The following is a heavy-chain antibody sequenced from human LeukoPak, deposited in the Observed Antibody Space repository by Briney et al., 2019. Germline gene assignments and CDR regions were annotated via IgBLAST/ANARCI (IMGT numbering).Heavy chain of an antibody. CDR1: GGSISNSSHY. J-gene: IGHJ4*02. CDR3: ARHASWVRYFDWN. V-gene: IGHV4-39*01. Sequence: KPSETLSLTCTVSGGSISNSSHYWGWIRQPPAKGVEWIGSIYYSGSTYYNPSLKSRVTISVDTSKNQFSLKLSSVTAADTAVYYCARHASWVRYFDWNWGQGTLVTVSS. D-gene: IGHD3-9*01. CDR2: IYYSGST.